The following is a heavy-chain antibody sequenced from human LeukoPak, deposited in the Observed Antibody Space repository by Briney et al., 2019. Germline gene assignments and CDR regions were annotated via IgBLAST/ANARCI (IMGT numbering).Heavy chain of an antibody. CDR1: GYSFTDFY. CDR2: INPNSGGT. J-gene: IGHJ6*03. CDR3: AGDRGRISDYYGSGSSLHYCMDV. D-gene: IGHD3-10*01. V-gene: IGHV1-2*02. Sequence: ASVKVSCKASGYSFTDFYMHWVRQAPGQGLEWMGWINPNSGGTKYAQKFQGRVTMTRDTSITTAYMDLGRMTSDDTAVYYCAGDRGRISDYYGSGSSLHYCMDVWGKGTTVTVSS.